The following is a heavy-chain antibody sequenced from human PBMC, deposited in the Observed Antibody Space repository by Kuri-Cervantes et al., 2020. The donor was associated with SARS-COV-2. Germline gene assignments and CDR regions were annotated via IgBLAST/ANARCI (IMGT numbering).Heavy chain of an antibody. D-gene: IGHD4-23*01. CDR1: GYSISSGYY. Sequence: GSLRLSCAVSGYSISSGYYWGWIRQPPGEGLEWIGYIYYSGSTNYNPSLNSRVTISVDTSKNQFYLKLSSVTAADTAVYYCARAGGGNSNYYYYWGQGNLTVSS. CDR3: ARAGGGNSNYYYY. V-gene: IGHV4-38-2*01. J-gene: IGHJ4*02. CDR2: IYYSGST.